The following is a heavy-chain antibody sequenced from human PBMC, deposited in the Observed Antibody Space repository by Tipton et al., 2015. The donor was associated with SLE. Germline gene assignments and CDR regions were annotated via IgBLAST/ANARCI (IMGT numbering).Heavy chain of an antibody. Sequence: TLSLTCTVSGYSISSGYYWGWIRQPPGKGLEWIGTIYHSGSIYYNPSLKSQVTISVDTSKDQFSLKLNSVTAADTAVYYCAVGYCSSVSCQREYFQHWGQGTLVTVSS. CDR2: IYHSGSI. V-gene: IGHV4-38-2*02. CDR1: GYSISSGYY. CDR3: AVGYCSSVSCQREYFQH. D-gene: IGHD2-2*01. J-gene: IGHJ1*01.